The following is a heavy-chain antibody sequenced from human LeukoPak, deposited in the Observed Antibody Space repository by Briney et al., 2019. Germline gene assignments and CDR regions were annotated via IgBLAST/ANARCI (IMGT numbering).Heavy chain of an antibody. V-gene: IGHV3-7*03. D-gene: IGHD3-3*01. J-gene: IGHJ4*02. CDR2: IKQDGSEK. CDR1: GFTFSSYW. CDR3: AKEKDYDFWSGFLPIDY. Sequence: PGGSLRLSCAASGFTFSSYWMSWVRQAPGKGLEWVANIKQDGSEKYYVDSVKGRFTISRDNAKNSLYLQMNSLRAEDTAVYYCAKEKDYDFWSGFLPIDYWGQGTLVTVSS.